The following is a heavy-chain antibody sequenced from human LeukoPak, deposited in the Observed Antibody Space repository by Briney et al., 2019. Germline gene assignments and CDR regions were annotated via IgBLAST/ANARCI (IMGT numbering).Heavy chain of an antibody. CDR2: ISYDGSNK. Sequence: GRSLRLSCAASGFTFSSYGMHWVRQAPGKGLEWVAVISYDGSNKYYADSVKGQFTISRDNSKNTLYLQMNSLRAEDTAVYYCAKDLYGGNSHYYYGMDVWGQGTTVTVSS. D-gene: IGHD4-23*01. CDR3: AKDLYGGNSHYYYGMDV. V-gene: IGHV3-30*18. J-gene: IGHJ6*02. CDR1: GFTFSSYG.